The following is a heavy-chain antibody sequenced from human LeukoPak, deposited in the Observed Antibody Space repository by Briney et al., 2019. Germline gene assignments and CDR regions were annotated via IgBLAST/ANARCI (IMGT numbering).Heavy chain of an antibody. J-gene: IGHJ4*02. CDR2: IYHSGST. D-gene: IGHD5-24*01. CDR1: GYSISSGYY. CDR3: ARGGDGYIFDY. V-gene: IGHV4-38-2*02. Sequence: TSETLSLTCTVSGYSISSGYYWGWIRQPPGKGLEWIGSIYHSGSTYYNPSLKSRVTMSVDTSKNQFSLKLSSVTAADTAVYYCARGGDGYIFDYWGQGTLVTVSS.